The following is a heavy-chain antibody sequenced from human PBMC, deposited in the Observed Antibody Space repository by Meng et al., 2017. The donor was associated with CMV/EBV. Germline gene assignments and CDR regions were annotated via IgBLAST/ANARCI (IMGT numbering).Heavy chain of an antibody. D-gene: IGHD2-2*01. J-gene: IGHJ6*02. CDR3: ARVVVVPAATTLRYYYYGMDV. CDR1: GGTFSSYT. Sequence: SVKVSCKASGGTFSSYTISWVRQAPGQGLEWMGRIIPILGIANYAQKFQGRVMITADKSTSTAYMELSSLRSEDTAVYYCARVVVVPAATTLRYYYYGMDVWGQGTTVTVSS. V-gene: IGHV1-69*02. CDR2: IIPILGIA.